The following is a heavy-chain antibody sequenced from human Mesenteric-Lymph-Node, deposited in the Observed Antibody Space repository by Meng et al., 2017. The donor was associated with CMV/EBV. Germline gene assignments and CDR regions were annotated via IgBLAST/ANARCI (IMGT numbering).Heavy chain of an antibody. CDR2: ISWDGGST. Sequence: GESLKISCAASGFTFSSHDMSWVRQAPGKGLEWVSLISWDGGSTYYADSVKGRFTISRDNSKNSLYLQMNSLRTEDTALYYCAKDISPGTSDYYYYYGMDVWGQGTTVTVSS. D-gene: IGHD1-1*01. V-gene: IGHV3-43*02. CDR1: GFTFSSHD. J-gene: IGHJ6*02. CDR3: AKDISPGTSDYYYYYGMDV.